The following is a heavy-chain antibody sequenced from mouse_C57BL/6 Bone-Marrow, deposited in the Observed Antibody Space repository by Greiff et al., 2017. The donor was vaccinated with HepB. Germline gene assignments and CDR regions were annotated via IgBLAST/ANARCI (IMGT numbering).Heavy chain of an antibody. D-gene: IGHD2-3*01. V-gene: IGHV5-4*01. Sequence: EVMLVESGGGLVKPGGSLKLSCAASGFTFSSYAMSWVRQTPEKRLEWVATISDGGSYTYYPDNVKGRFTISRDNAKNNLYLQMSHLKSEDTAMYYCAREDSLSYFDVWGTGTTVTVSS. CDR1: GFTFSSYA. CDR2: ISDGGSYT. CDR3: AREDSLSYFDV. J-gene: IGHJ1*03.